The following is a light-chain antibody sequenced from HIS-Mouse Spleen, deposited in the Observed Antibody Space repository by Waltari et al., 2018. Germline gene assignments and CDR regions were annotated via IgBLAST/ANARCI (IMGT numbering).Light chain of an antibody. CDR2: EDS. CDR1: ALPKKY. Sequence: SYELTQPPSVSVSPGQMARITCSGAALPKKYAYWYQQKSGQAPVLVIYEDSKRPSGIPERFSGSSSGTMATLTISGAQVEDEADYYCYSTDSSGNHRVFGGGTKLTVL. J-gene: IGLJ2*01. CDR3: YSTDSSGNHRV. V-gene: IGLV3-10*01.